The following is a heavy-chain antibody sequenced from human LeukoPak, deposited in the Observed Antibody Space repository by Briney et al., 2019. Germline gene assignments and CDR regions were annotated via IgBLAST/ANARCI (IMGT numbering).Heavy chain of an antibody. CDR1: GFTFRAYA. D-gene: IGHD3-10*01. J-gene: IGHJ4*02. CDR3: ARSTYYYGSGTFYSVGPFDS. Sequence: PGASLTLSCIASGFTFRAYALHWVRQTPGQGLDWVAVVSSDGQNDFYSDSVRGRFTISRDNSRDTLYLQMDGLRAADTGLYFCARSTYYYGSGTFYSVGPFDSWGQGTLVTVSS. V-gene: IGHV3-30*01. CDR2: VSSDGQND.